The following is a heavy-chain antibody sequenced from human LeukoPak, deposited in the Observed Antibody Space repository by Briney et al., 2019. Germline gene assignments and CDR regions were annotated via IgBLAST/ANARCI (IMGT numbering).Heavy chain of an antibody. CDR2: IIPILGIA. V-gene: IGHV1-69*04. Sequence: SVKVSCKASGGTFSSYAISWVRQAPGQGLEWMGRIIPILGIANYAQKFQGRVTITADKSTSTAYMELSSLRSKDTAVYYCARDFGHAVTTTGIRYYGMDVWGQGTTVTVSS. CDR3: ARDFGHAVTTTGIRYYGMDV. D-gene: IGHD4-17*01. CDR1: GGTFSSYA. J-gene: IGHJ6*02.